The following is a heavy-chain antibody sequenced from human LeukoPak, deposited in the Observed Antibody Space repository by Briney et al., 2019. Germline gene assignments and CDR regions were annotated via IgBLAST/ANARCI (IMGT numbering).Heavy chain of an antibody. CDR2: ISWNSGSI. J-gene: IGHJ4*02. V-gene: IGHV3-9*01. CDR1: GFTFDDYA. Sequence: PGRSLRLSCAASGFTFDDYATHWVRQPPGKGLEWVSGISWNSGSIGYADSVKGRFTISRDNAKNSLYLQMNSLRAEDTALYYCAIADYGDYGVADYWGQGTLVTVSS. CDR3: AIADYGDYGVADY. D-gene: IGHD4-17*01.